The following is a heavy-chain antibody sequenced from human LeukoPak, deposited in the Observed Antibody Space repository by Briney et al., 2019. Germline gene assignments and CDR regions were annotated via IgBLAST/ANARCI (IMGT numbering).Heavy chain of an antibody. CDR2: ISYDGSNT. J-gene: IGHJ4*02. CDR1: GFTFSSYA. V-gene: IGHV3-30-3*01. D-gene: IGHD6-13*01. CDR3: ARSYKHQLVQVGY. Sequence: PGGSLRPSCAASGFTFSSYAMHWVRQAPGKGLEWAAVISYDGSNTYYADSVKGRFTISTDNSKNTLYLQMNSLRAEDTAVYYCARSYKHQLVQVGYWGQGSLVTVSS.